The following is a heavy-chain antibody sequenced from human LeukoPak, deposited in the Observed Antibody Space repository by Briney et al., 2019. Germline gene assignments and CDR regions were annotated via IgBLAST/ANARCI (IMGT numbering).Heavy chain of an antibody. Sequence: TGGSLRLSCAASGSTFSSYSMNWVRQAPGKGLEWVSSISSSSSYIYYADSVRGRFTISRDNAKNSLYLQMNSLRAEDTAVYYCARGAITMVRGDWFDPWGQGTLVTVSS. D-gene: IGHD3-10*01. CDR1: GSTFSSYS. J-gene: IGHJ5*02. V-gene: IGHV3-21*01. CDR3: ARGAITMVRGDWFDP. CDR2: ISSSSSYI.